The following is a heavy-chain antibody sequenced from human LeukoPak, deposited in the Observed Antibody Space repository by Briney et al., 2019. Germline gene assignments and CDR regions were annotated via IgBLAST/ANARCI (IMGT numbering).Heavy chain of an antibody. D-gene: IGHD5-12*01. J-gene: IGHJ4*02. CDR3: VRSGYDRAIDY. V-gene: IGHV1-46*01. Sequence: ASVKVSCKASGYTFTSYYMHWVRQVPGQGLEWMGIINPSGGSTSYAQKSQGRVTMTRDTSTSTVYMELSSLRSEDTAVYYCVRSGYDRAIDYWGQGTLVTVSS. CDR1: GYTFTSYY. CDR2: INPSGGST.